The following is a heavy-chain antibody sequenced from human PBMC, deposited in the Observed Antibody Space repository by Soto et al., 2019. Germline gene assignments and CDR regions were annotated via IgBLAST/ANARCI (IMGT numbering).Heavy chain of an antibody. CDR2: ISGSGVST. Sequence: GGSLRLSCAASGFTFSSYAMSWVRQAPGKGLEWVSLISGSGVSTYYADSVKGHFIISRDSSKDTLYLQMNSLRVEDTALYYCAKGYDTSGRHVDYWGQGTLVTVSS. D-gene: IGHD3-22*01. CDR1: GFTFSSYA. J-gene: IGHJ4*02. V-gene: IGHV3-23*01. CDR3: AKGYDTSGRHVDY.